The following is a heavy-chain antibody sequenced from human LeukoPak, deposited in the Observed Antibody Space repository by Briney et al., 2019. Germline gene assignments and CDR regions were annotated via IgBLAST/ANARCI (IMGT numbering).Heavy chain of an antibody. Sequence: SETLSLTCAVSGGSISSGGYSWSWIRQPPGKGLEWIGYIYHGGSTYYNPSLKSRVTISVDRSKNQFSLKLSSVTAADTAVYYCARAARDSSGWAFDIWGQGTMVTVSS. D-gene: IGHD3-22*01. CDR3: ARAARDSSGWAFDI. CDR2: IYHGGST. V-gene: IGHV4-30-2*01. CDR1: GGSISSGGYS. J-gene: IGHJ3*02.